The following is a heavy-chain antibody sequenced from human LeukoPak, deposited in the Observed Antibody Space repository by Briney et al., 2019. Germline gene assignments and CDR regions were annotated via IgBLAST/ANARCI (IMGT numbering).Heavy chain of an antibody. CDR2: IYYSGST. Sequence: PSETLSLTCTVSGGSISDYYWSWIRQPPGKGLEWIGYIYYSGSTNYNPSLKSRVTISVDTSKNQFSLKLSSVTAADTAVYYCARQDIVVVPGFDPWGQGTLVTVSS. J-gene: IGHJ5*02. CDR1: GGSISDYY. V-gene: IGHV4-59*08. CDR3: ARQDIVVVPGFDP. D-gene: IGHD2-2*01.